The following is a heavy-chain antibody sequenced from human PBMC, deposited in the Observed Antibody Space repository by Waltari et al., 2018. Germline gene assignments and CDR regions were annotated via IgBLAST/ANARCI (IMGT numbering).Heavy chain of an antibody. J-gene: IGHJ3*02. D-gene: IGHD6-19*01. CDR3: AGGDLAVAGTGAYDI. CDR1: GASISNSHYY. CDR2: NYYNGKT. Sequence: QVQLQESGPGLVKPSQILSLTCTVSGASISNSHYYWTWIRQFPGKGLEWIGHNYYNGKTIQSPSLKSRITLSLDKSESQFSRIVSSVTAADAAIYFCAGGDLAVAGTGAYDIWGQGTMVTVSS. V-gene: IGHV4-31*03.